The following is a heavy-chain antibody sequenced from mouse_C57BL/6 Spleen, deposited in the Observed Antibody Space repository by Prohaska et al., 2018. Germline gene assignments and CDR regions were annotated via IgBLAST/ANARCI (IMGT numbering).Heavy chain of an antibody. J-gene: IGHJ2*01. D-gene: IGHD1-1*01. CDR2: IRLKSYNYST. V-gene: IGHV6-3*01. Sequence: EVKLEESGGGLVQPGGSMKLSCVASGFTFSNYWMNWVSQSPEKGLEWVAQIRLKSYNYSTHYAESVKGRFTISRDDSKSSVYLQMNNLRAVDTGIYYCTGPGSSLGDWGQGTTLTVSS. CDR3: TGPGSSLGD. CDR1: GFTFSNYW.